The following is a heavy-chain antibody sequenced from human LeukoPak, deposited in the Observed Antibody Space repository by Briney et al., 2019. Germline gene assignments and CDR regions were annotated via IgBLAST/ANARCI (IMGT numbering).Heavy chain of an antibody. V-gene: IGHV3-30*18. CDR3: ANQGFLGDYADY. D-gene: IGHD4-17*01. CDR1: GFTFSSYG. CDR2: ISYDGSNK. J-gene: IGHJ4*02. Sequence: PGGSLRLSCAASGFTFSSYGMHWVRQAPGKGLEWVAVISYDGSNKYYADSVKGRFTISRDNSKNTLYLQMNSLRAEDTAVYYCANQGFLGDYADYWGQGTLVTVSS.